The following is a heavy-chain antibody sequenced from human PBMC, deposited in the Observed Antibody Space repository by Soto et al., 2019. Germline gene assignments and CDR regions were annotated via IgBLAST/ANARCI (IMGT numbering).Heavy chain of an antibody. J-gene: IGHJ4*02. CDR3: AISQDRGGRTTFIY. Sequence: GGSLRLSCAVSGFTFDDNAMHWVWQAPEKGLEWVSGINWKSDIGYADSVKGRFTISRGNAENSLYLQMNSLRAEDTALYYCAISQDRGGRTTFIYWGQGTQVTVSS. CDR1: GFTFDDNA. V-gene: IGHV3-9*01. D-gene: IGHD3-16*01. CDR2: INWKSDI.